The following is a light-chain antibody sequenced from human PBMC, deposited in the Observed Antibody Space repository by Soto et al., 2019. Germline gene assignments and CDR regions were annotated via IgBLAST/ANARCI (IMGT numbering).Light chain of an antibody. V-gene: IGKV4-1*01. CDR1: QSVLYSSNNKNY. CDR3: HQYYSIPQT. J-gene: IGKJ1*01. Sequence: DIVMTQSPDSLSVSLGEGATINCKSSQSVLYSSNNKNYLAWYQQKVGQPPKLLIYWASTRESGVPDRFSGSGSGTDFTLTISSLQAEDVAVYYCHQYYSIPQTFGQGTKVEIK. CDR2: WAS.